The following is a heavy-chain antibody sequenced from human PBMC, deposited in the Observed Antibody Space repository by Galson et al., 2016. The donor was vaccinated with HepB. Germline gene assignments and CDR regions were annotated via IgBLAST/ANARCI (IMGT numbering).Heavy chain of an antibody. J-gene: IGHJ3*01. Sequence: QSGAEVKKPGESLKISCKVSGYRFTSFWIGWVRQMPGKGLEWMGFIFLADSDTRYSPSFQGQVAISADKSISTAYLQWSGLKASDTAIYYCASLRHYGDPHDAYDVWGQGAMVTVSS. CDR2: IFLADSDT. CDR1: GYRFTSFW. CDR3: ASLRHYGDPHDAYDV. V-gene: IGHV5-51*01. D-gene: IGHD4-17*01.